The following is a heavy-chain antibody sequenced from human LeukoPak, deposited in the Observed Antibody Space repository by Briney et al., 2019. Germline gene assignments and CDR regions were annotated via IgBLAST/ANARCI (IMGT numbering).Heavy chain of an antibody. J-gene: IGHJ4*02. Sequence: ASVKVSCKASGHTFTGYYMHWVRQAPGQGLEWMGWINPNSGGTNYAQKFQGRVTMTRDTSISTAYMELSRLRSDDTAVYYCARDLSPSGWYALEYWGQGTLVTVSS. D-gene: IGHD6-19*01. V-gene: IGHV1-2*02. CDR1: GHTFTGYY. CDR2: INPNSGGT. CDR3: ARDLSPSGWYALEY.